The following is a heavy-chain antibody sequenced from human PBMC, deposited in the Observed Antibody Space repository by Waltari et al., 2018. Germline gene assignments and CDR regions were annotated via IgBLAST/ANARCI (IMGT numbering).Heavy chain of an antibody. CDR1: GFNFTAHA. CDR2: ITSNGRSV. D-gene: IGHD3-3*01. Sequence: EGKLEESGRGSAQPGGSLRLSCVGSGFNFTAHAMHWVRQVPGKGLEWVSGITSNGRSVDYAASVKGRFTISRDNAKNSLFLQMNSLRVDDSALYYCAKDKRRFFDWLFDSWGQGTLVTVSS. CDR3: AKDKRRFFDWLFDS. V-gene: IGHV3-9*01. J-gene: IGHJ5*01.